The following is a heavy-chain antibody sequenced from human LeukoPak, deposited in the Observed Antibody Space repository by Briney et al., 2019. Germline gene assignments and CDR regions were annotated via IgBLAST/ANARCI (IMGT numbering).Heavy chain of an antibody. V-gene: IGHV3-23*01. Sequence: GGSLRLSCAASGFIFSRSAMSWVRQAPGKGLEWVSSFSSGASTDYADSVKGRFTISRDNPKNTVYLQMNSLRAEDTAVYYCAKQRVSNGYYYFDYWGQGTLVTVSS. CDR1: GFIFSRSA. CDR3: AKQRVSNGYYYFDY. D-gene: IGHD3-22*01. CDR2: FSSGAST. J-gene: IGHJ4*02.